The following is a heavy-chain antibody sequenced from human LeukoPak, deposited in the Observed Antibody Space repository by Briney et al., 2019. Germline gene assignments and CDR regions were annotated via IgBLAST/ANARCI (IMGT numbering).Heavy chain of an antibody. CDR3: ARDPYYYDSSGYYYVQAFDI. Sequence: GASVKVSCKASEYTFTGYYMHWVRQAPGQGLEWMGWINPNSGGTNYAQKFQGRVTMTRDTSISTAYMELSRLRSDDTAVYYCARDPYYYDSSGYYYVQAFDIWGQGTMVTVSS. CDR1: EYTFTGYY. J-gene: IGHJ3*02. CDR2: INPNSGGT. D-gene: IGHD3-22*01. V-gene: IGHV1-2*02.